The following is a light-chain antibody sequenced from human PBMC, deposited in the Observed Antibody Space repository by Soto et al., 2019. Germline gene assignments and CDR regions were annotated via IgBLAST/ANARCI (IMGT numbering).Light chain of an antibody. CDR1: SSNIGSNY. CDR2: RSN. J-gene: IGLJ1*01. Sequence: QSVLTQPPSASGTPGQRVTISFSGSSSNIGSNYVYWYQQLPGTAPKLLIYRSNQRPSGVPDRFSGSKSGTSASLAISGLRSEDEADYYCSSYAGSSNVFGTGTKVTVL. V-gene: IGLV1-47*01. CDR3: SSYAGSSNV.